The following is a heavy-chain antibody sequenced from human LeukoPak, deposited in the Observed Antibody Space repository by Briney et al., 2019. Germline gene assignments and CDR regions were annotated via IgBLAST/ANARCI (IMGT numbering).Heavy chain of an antibody. CDR2: ISGSGGST. V-gene: IGHV3-23*01. CDR1: GFTFSSYA. D-gene: IGHD3-3*01. CDR3: AKGPHFDFWSGYPWGY. J-gene: IGHJ4*02. Sequence: PGGSLRLSCAASGFTFSSYAMSWVRQAPGKGLEWVSAISGSGGSTYYADSVKGRFTISRDNSKNTLYLQMNSLRAEDTAVYYCAKGPHFDFWSGYPWGYWGQGTLVTVSS.